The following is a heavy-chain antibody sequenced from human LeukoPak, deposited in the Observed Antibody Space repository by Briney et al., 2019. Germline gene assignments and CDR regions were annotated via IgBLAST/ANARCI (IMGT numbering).Heavy chain of an antibody. CDR1: GYTFTSYG. D-gene: IGHD4-17*01. Sequence: ASVKVSCKASGYTFTSYGISWVRQAPGQGLEWMGWISAYNGSTNYAQKLQGRVTMTTDTSTSTAYMELRSLRSDDTAVYYCARSEDPYGDYVLVDYWGQGTLVTVSS. CDR3: ARSEDPYGDYVLVDY. J-gene: IGHJ4*02. V-gene: IGHV1-18*01. CDR2: ISAYNGST.